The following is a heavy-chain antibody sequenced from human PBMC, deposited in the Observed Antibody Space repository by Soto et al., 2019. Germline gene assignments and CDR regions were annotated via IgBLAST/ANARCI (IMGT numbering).Heavy chain of an antibody. V-gene: IGHV4-34*02. CDR2: INHGGST. Sequence: QVQLQQWGARLLPPSETLSLTCGVYGGSFSGYYWSWIRQPPGKGLEWIGEINHGGSTNYNPSLKTRVTISMETYKKQLSLKLSSVTAADTAVYYCARMQITGGEIIAAQYFDYWGQGALVTVSS. CDR1: GGSFSGYY. D-gene: IGHD2-8*02. CDR3: ARMQITGGEIIAAQYFDY. J-gene: IGHJ4*02.